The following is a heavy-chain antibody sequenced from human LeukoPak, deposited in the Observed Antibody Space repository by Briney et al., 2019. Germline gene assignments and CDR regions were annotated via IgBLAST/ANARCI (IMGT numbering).Heavy chain of an antibody. D-gene: IGHD6-13*01. J-gene: IGHJ4*02. CDR3: ARDRGLAAATDY. CDR1: GGSISSSSYY. CDR2: IYYSGST. Sequence: KPSETLSLTCTVSGGSISSSSYYWGWIRQPPGKGLEWIGSIYYSGSTYYNPSLKSRVTTSVDTSKNQFSLKLSSVTAADTAVYYCARDRGLAAATDYWGQGTLVTVSS. V-gene: IGHV4-39*07.